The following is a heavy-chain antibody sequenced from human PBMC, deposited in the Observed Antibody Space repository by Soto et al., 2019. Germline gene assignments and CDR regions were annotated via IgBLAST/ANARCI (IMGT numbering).Heavy chain of an antibody. V-gene: IGHV1-69*13. CDR3: ARGSTMVFDGDYYYYGMDV. J-gene: IGHJ6*02. D-gene: IGHD2-8*01. CDR1: GGTFSSYA. Sequence: ASVKVSCKASGGTFSSYAISWVRQAPGQGLEWMGGIIPIFGTANYAQKFQGRVTITADESTSTAYMELSSLRSEDTAVYYCARGSTMVFDGDYYYYGMDVWGQGTTVTVSS. CDR2: IIPIFGTA.